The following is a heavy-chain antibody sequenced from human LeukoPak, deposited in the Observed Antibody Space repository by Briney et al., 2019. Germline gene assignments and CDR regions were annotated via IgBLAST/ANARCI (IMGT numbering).Heavy chain of an antibody. CDR3: ARDQGQMYSSSYFDY. J-gene: IGHJ4*02. CDR2: IYTSGST. V-gene: IGHV4-61*02. D-gene: IGHD6-13*01. CDR1: GGSISSGSYY. Sequence: SETLSLTCTVSGGSISSGSYYWSWIRQPAGKGLEWIGRIYTSGSTNYDPSLKSRVTISVDTSKNQFSLKLSSVTAADTAVYYCARDQGQMYSSSYFDYWGQGTLVTVSS.